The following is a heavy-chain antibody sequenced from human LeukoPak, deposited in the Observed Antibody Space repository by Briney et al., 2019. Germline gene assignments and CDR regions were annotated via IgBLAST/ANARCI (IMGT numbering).Heavy chain of an antibody. V-gene: IGHV4-59*08. D-gene: IGHD3-16*01. J-gene: IGHJ4*02. CDR2: IYYSGST. Sequence: TSETLSLTCTVSNGSVRSCYWRWVRQSPGKGLEWIGYIYYSGSTNYNPSLKSRVTISIHTSRNQFSLMLSSVTAADTAMYYCAGYYDRTGFDYWGQGTLVTVSS. CDR1: NGSVRSCY. CDR3: AGYYDRTGFDY.